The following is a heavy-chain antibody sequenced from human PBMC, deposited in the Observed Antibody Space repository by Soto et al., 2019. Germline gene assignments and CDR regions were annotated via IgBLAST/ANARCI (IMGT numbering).Heavy chain of an antibody. J-gene: IGHJ6*02. Sequence: SVKVSCKASGGTFSSYAISWVRQAPGQGLEWMGGIIPIFGTANYAQKFQGRVTITADESTSTAYMELSSLRSEDTAVYYCARDPAYYYDSSGYYSPLLYYYYYYGMDVWG. D-gene: IGHD3-22*01. CDR3: ARDPAYYYDSSGYYSPLLYYYYYYGMDV. V-gene: IGHV1-69*13. CDR1: GGTFSSYA. CDR2: IIPIFGTA.